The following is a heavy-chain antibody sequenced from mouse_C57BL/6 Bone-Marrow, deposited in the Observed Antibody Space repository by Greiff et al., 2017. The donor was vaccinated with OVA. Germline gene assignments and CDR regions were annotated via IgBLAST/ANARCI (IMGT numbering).Heavy chain of an antibody. D-gene: IGHD2-2*01. CDR1: GYTFTSYW. V-gene: IGHV1-55*01. CDR3: ATTMVTTREVYYAMDY. Sequence: QVHVKQPGAELVKPGASVKMSCKASGYTFTSYWITWVKQRPGQGLEWIGDIYPGSGSTNYNEKFKSKATLTVDTSSSTAYMQLSSLTSEDSAVYYCATTMVTTREVYYAMDYWGQGTSVTVSS. J-gene: IGHJ4*01. CDR2: IYPGSGST.